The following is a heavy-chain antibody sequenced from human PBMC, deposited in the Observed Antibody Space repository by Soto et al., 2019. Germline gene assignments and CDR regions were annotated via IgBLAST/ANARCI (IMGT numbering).Heavy chain of an antibody. Sequence: QVTLKESGPVLVKPTETLTLTCTVSGFSLSNARMGVSWIRQPPGKAPEWLAHIFSNDEKSYSTSLKSRLTTSKDTSKSQVVLTMTNMDPVDTATYYCARIQPDYGLGSFDYWGQGTLVTVSS. J-gene: IGHJ4*02. CDR3: ARIQPDYGLGSFDY. CDR2: IFSNDEK. CDR1: GFSLSNARMG. D-gene: IGHD4-17*01. V-gene: IGHV2-26*01.